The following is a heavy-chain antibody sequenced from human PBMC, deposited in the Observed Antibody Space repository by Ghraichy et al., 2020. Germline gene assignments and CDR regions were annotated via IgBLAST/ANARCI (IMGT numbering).Heavy chain of an antibody. V-gene: IGHV3-7*03. CDR3: ARDFGDAF. Sequence: LSLTCAASGFTFCNYWMAWIRQAPGKGLQWVANIKPDGSGKYYVGSVNGRFTISRDNAKNSLYLQMNSLRADDTAVYYCARDFGDAFWGQGTLVTVSA. CDR1: GFTFCNYW. J-gene: IGHJ1*01. D-gene: IGHD4-17*01. CDR2: IKPDGSGK.